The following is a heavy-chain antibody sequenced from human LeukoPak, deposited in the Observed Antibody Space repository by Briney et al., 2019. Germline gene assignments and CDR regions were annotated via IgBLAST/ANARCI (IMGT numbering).Heavy chain of an antibody. CDR1: GGSISSRSYY. Sequence: SETLSLTCTVSGGSISSRSYYWGWIRRPPGKGLEWIGSIYYSGSTYYNPSLKSRVTISVDTSKNQFSLKLSSVTAADTAVYYCARHTYSSGWYADYWGQGTLVTVSS. CDR3: ARHTYSSGWYADY. V-gene: IGHV4-39*01. CDR2: IYYSGST. J-gene: IGHJ4*02. D-gene: IGHD6-19*01.